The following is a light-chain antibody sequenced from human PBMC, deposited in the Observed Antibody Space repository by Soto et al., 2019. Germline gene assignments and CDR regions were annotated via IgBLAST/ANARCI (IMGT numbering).Light chain of an antibody. Sequence: EIVMTQSPATLSVSPGEGGTLSCRASQGIGDTLAWYQQKPGQTPRLLIYDTSIRATGVPARFSVSRSGAEFTLTISSLQSEAFAVYYCQHYVTWPLTFGGGTKVDIK. CDR1: QGIGDT. CDR3: QHYVTWPLT. J-gene: IGKJ4*01. CDR2: DTS. V-gene: IGKV3-15*01.